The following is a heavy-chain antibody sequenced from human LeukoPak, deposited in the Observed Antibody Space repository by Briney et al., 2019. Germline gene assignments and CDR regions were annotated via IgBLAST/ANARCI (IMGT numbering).Heavy chain of an antibody. Sequence: TGGSLRLSCAASGFTFSSYSMNWVRQAPGKGLEWVSYISRSSSTIYYADSVKGRFTISRDNAKNSLYLQMNSLRAEDTAVYYCAKDYYGSGNAFDIWGQGTMVTVSS. CDR3: AKDYYGSGNAFDI. V-gene: IGHV3-48*04. CDR1: GFTFSSYS. CDR2: ISRSSSTI. J-gene: IGHJ3*02. D-gene: IGHD3-10*01.